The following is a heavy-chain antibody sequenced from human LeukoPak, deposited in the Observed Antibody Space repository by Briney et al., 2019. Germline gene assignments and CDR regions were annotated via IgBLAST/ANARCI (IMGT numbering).Heavy chain of an antibody. CDR1: GYTFASYG. CDR2: VSAYNGDT. D-gene: IGHD3-16*01. CDR3: ARAGTEDVRQSSQFFITYKYNGMDV. Sequence: ASVKVSCTASGYTFASYGMSWVRQAPGQGLEWIGWVSAYNGDTDYAQKLQDRVTLTTDTSATTIYMELTSLISDDTAIYYCARAGTEDVRQSSQFFITYKYNGMDVWGQGTTVTVSS. V-gene: IGHV1-18*01. J-gene: IGHJ6*02.